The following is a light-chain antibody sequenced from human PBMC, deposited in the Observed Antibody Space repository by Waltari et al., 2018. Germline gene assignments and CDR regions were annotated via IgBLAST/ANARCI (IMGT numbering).Light chain of an antibody. CDR2: EDP. CDR1: SSDVGGYNL. CDR3: CSFAGSSTWV. V-gene: IGLV2-23*01. Sequence: QSALTQPASVSGSPGQAITISCTGTSSDVGGYNLVSWYQQYPGQAPKPIIYEDPERPAGVSNRFSGSRSGNPAALTIFGLQAEDEADYYCCSFAGSSTWVFGGGTKVTVL. J-gene: IGLJ3*02.